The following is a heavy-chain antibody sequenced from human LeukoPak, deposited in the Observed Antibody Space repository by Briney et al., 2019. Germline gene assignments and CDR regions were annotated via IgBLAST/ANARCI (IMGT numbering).Heavy chain of an antibody. CDR2: IIPILGIA. CDR1: GGTFSSYT. V-gene: IGHV1-69*04. J-gene: IGHJ5*02. Sequence: SVKVSCKASGGTFSSYTISWVRQAPGQGLEWMGRIIPILGIANYAQKFQGRVTITADKSTSTAYMELSSLRSEDTAVYYCARDFLNCSSTSCFMNWFDPWGHGTLVTVSS. D-gene: IGHD2-2*01. CDR3: ARDFLNCSSTSCFMNWFDP.